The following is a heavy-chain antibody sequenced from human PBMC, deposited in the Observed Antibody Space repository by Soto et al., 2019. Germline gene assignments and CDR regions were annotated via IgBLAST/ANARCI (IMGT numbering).Heavy chain of an antibody. D-gene: IGHD2-15*01. V-gene: IGHV3-64*01. Sequence: GGSLRLSCAASGFTFSSYAMHWVRQAPGKGLEYVSAISSNEGSTYYANSVKGRFTISRDNSKNTLYLQMGSLRAEDMAVYYCARGIAGSVYGMDVWGQGTTVTVSS. J-gene: IGHJ6*02. CDR1: GFTFSSYA. CDR3: ARGIAGSVYGMDV. CDR2: ISSNEGST.